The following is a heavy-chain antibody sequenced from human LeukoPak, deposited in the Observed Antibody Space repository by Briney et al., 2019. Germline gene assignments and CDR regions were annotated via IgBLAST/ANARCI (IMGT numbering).Heavy chain of an antibody. CDR1: GFTFRNYA. CDR3: TKITTGTVNY. J-gene: IGHJ4*02. D-gene: IGHD1-1*01. Sequence: PGGSLRLSRAASGFTFRNYAMTWVRQAPGKGLEWVSDISGSADSTNYADSVKGRFTISRDNSKNTLYLQMNSLRAEDTAIYYCTKITTGTVNYWGQGTLVTVSS. V-gene: IGHV3-23*01. CDR2: ISGSADST.